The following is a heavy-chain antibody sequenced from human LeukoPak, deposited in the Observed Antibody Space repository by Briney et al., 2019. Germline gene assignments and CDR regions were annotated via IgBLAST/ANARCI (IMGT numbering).Heavy chain of an antibody. D-gene: IGHD3-22*01. V-gene: IGHV3-33*06. Sequence: GESLKISCAASGLTFSSYGMHWVRQAPGKGLEWVAVIWYDGSNKYYADSVKGRFTISRDNSKNTLYLQMNSLRAEDTAVYYCAKGACYYDCSGYLGLDYWGQGTLVNVCS. J-gene: IGHJ4*02. CDR1: GLTFSSYG. CDR3: AKGACYYDCSGYLGLDY. CDR2: IWYDGSNK.